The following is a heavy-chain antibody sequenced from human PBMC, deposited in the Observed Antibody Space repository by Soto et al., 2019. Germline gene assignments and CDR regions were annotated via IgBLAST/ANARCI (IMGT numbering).Heavy chain of an antibody. CDR1: GFTFSDYY. D-gene: IGHD3-10*02. Sequence: LRLSCVGSGFTFSDYYMGWIRQAPGKGLEWVSYISSRAATIYYADSVKGRFTISRDNAKSSLYLQMNSLTAEDTGVYYCARSYVYWGQGTLGTVSS. CDR2: ISSRAATI. J-gene: IGHJ4*02. CDR3: ARSYVY. V-gene: IGHV3-11*01.